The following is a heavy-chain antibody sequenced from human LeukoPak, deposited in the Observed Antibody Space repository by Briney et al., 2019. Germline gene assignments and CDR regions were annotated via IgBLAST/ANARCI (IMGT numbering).Heavy chain of an antibody. J-gene: IGHJ4*02. CDR2: ISGSGYNT. Sequence: GGSLRLSCAASGYTFNTYGMTWARQAPGKGLEWVSSISGSGYNTYYADSVKGRFTISRDNSKNTLYLQMDSLRAEDTAIYYCATSTTSFDYWGQGTLVTVSS. V-gene: IGHV3-23*01. CDR1: GYTFNTYG. CDR3: ATSTTSFDY. D-gene: IGHD1-14*01.